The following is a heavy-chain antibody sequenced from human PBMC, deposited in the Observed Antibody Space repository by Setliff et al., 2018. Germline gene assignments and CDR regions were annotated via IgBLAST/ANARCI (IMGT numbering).Heavy chain of an antibody. CDR1: TFTFSKYA. J-gene: IGHJ5*02. CDR3: ARDPNGDFVGAFDP. V-gene: IGHV3-7*03. D-gene: IGHD4-17*01. CDR2: INQDGSGK. Sequence: GGSLRLSCVAPTFTFSKYAITWVRQAPGKGLEWVASINQDGSGKFYVDSVKGRFTIFRDNAKNSLSLQMNDLRVEDTASYFCARDPNGDFVGAFDPWDQGILVTVSS.